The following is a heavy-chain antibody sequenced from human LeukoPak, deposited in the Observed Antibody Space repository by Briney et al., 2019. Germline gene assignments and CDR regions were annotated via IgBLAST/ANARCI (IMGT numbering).Heavy chain of an antibody. Sequence: GGSLRLSCAASGFPFSDYSMNWVRQAPGKGLEWVAVISYDGSNKYSADSVKGRFTISRDNSKNTLYLQMNSLRAEDTAVYYCAKGEGVEMATIFYWGQGTLVTVSS. J-gene: IGHJ4*02. V-gene: IGHV3-30*18. CDR2: ISYDGSNK. CDR1: GFPFSDYS. D-gene: IGHD5-24*01. CDR3: AKGEGVEMATIFY.